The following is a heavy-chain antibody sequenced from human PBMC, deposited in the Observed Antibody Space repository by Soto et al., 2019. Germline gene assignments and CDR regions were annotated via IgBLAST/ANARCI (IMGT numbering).Heavy chain of an antibody. CDR2: IYYSGST. Sequence: SETLSLTCTVSGGSISSSSYYWGWIRQPPGKGLEWIGSIYYSGSTYYNPSLKSRVTISVDTSKNQFSLKLSSVTAADTAVYYCARHVNSYGQYYFDYWGQGTLVTVSS. V-gene: IGHV4-39*01. CDR3: ARHVNSYGQYYFDY. CDR1: GGSISSSSYY. D-gene: IGHD5-18*01. J-gene: IGHJ4*02.